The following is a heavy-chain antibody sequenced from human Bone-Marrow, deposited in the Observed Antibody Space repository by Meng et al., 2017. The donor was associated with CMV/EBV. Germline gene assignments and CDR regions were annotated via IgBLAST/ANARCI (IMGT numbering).Heavy chain of an antibody. CDR3: AILYDFWSGYYRRSDY. V-gene: IGHV4-34*01. CDR2: INHSGST. Sequence: GSLRLSCAVYGGSFSGYYWSWIRQPPGKGLEWIGEINHSGSTNYNPSLKSRVTISVDTSKNQFSLKLSSVTAADTAVYYCAILYDFWSGYYRRSDYWGQGTRVTVSS. D-gene: IGHD3-3*01. CDR1: GGSFSGYY. J-gene: IGHJ4*02.